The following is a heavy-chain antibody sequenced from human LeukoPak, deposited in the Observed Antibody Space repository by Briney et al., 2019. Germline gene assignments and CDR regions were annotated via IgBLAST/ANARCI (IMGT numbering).Heavy chain of an antibody. V-gene: IGHV1-18*01. Sequence: ASVKVSCKASGYTFTSYGISWVRQAPGQGLEWMGWINPNNGNTNYVQKLQGRVTMTTDTSTSTAYMELRSLRSDDTAVYYCARDIIETTVTTPVFDYWGQGTLVTVSS. CDR3: ARDIIETTVTTPVFDY. J-gene: IGHJ4*02. CDR1: GYTFTSYG. D-gene: IGHD4-17*01. CDR2: INPNNGNT.